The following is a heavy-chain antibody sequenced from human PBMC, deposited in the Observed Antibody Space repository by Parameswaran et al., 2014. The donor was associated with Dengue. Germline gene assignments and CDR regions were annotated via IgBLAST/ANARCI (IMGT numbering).Heavy chain of an antibody. V-gene: IGHV5-51*01. D-gene: IGHD3-10*01. CDR2: IYPGDSDT. J-gene: IGHJ4*02. CDR3: ARQIGYYYGSGSYHY. Sequence: VRQMPGKGLEWMGIIYPGDSDTRYSPSFQGQVTISADKSISTAYLQWSSLKALDTAMYYCARQIGYYYGSGSYHYWGQGTLVTVSS.